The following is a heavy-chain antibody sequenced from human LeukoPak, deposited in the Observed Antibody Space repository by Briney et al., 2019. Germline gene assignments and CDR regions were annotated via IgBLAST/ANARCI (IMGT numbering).Heavy chain of an antibody. CDR1: GFTFSDYA. V-gene: IGHV3-23*01. J-gene: IGHJ4*02. D-gene: IGHD6-19*01. Sequence: GGSLRLSCAASGFTFSDYAMSWVRQAPRKGLEWVSSISSGGGTTYSADSVEGRFTISRDNSNNALYLRMNTLRAEDTAVYYCAKRTRSAVVAGLIDYWGQGTLVTVSS. CDR2: ISSGGGTT. CDR3: AKRTRSAVVAGLIDY.